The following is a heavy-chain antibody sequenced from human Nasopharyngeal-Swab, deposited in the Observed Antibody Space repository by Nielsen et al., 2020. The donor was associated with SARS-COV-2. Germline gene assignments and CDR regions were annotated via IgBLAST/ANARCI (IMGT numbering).Heavy chain of an antibody. D-gene: IGHD6-13*01. CDR3: ATSLPLAAAFSFDY. CDR2: FDPEDGET. Sequence: ASVKVSCKVSGYTLTELSMHWVRQAPGKGLEWMGGFDPEDGETIYAQKFQGTVTMTEDTSTDTAYMELSSLRSEDTAVYYCATSLPLAAAFSFDYWGQGTLVTVSS. V-gene: IGHV1-24*01. J-gene: IGHJ4*02. CDR1: GYTLTELS.